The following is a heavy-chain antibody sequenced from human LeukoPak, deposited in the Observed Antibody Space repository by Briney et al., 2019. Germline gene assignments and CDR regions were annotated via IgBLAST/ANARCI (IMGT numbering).Heavy chain of an antibody. CDR3: ARDSVSTGVVRAFDY. V-gene: IGHV4-4*02. Sequence: PSGTLSLTCAVSGGSISSSNWWSWVRQPPGKGLEWIGEIYHSGSTNYNPSLKSRVTISVDTSENQFSLNLSSVTAADTAVYYCARDSVSTGVVRAFDYWGQGTLVTVSS. J-gene: IGHJ4*02. CDR1: GGSISSSNW. CDR2: IYHSGST. D-gene: IGHD1-26*01.